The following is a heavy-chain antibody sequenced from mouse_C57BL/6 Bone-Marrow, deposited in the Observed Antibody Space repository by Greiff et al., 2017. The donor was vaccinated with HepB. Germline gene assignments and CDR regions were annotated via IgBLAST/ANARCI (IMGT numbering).Heavy chain of an antibody. V-gene: IGHV1-50*01. CDR1: GYTFTSYW. CDR2: IDPSDSYT. CDR3: ATYSRDYYAMDY. D-gene: IGHD1-1*01. Sequence: QVQLQQPGAELVKPGASVKLSCKASGYTFTSYWMQWVKQRPGQGLEWIGEIDPSDSYTNYNQKFKGKATLTVDTSSSTAYMQLSSLTSEDSAVYYCATYSRDYYAMDYWGQGTSVTVSS. J-gene: IGHJ4*01.